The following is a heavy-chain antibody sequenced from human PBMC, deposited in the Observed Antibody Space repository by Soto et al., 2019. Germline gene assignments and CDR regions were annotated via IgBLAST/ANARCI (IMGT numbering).Heavy chain of an antibody. CDR1: GYTLTELS. CDR2: FDPEDGET. V-gene: IGHV1-24*01. CDR3: ATAGFSPYGDYHYGMDA. D-gene: IGHD4-17*01. Sequence: ASVKVSCKVSGYTLTELSMHWVRQAPGKGLEWMGGFDPEDGETIYAQKFQGRVTMTEDTSTDTAYMELSSLRSEDTAVYYCATAGFSPYGDYHYGMDAWGQGTTVTVSS. J-gene: IGHJ6*02.